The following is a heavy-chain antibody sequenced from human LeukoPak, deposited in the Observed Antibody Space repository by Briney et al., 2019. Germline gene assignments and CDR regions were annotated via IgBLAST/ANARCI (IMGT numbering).Heavy chain of an antibody. CDR1: GGSISRDGHY. J-gene: IGHJ3*02. CDR3: AREMVRDAFDI. Sequence: SQTLSLTCTVSGGSISRDGHYWSWIRQYPGKGLESIGSVSSSGTTTYNPSLKSRVTISLDTSQNQFSLNLRSLTAADTAVYYCAREMVRDAFDIWGQGAMVTVSS. CDR2: VSSSGTT. D-gene: IGHD2-8*01. V-gene: IGHV4-31*03.